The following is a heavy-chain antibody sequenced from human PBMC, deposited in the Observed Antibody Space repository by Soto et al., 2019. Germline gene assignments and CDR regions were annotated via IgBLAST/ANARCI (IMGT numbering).Heavy chain of an antibody. CDR2: IIPIFGTA. CDR1: GGTFSSYA. V-gene: IGHV1-69*06. Sequence: SVKVSCKASGGTFSSYAISWVRQAPGQGLEWMGGIIPIFGTANYAQKFQGRVTITADKSTSTAYMELSSLRSEDTAVYYCARPDFWSGYSFYYYGMDVWGQGTTVTVSS. J-gene: IGHJ6*02. CDR3: ARPDFWSGYSFYYYGMDV. D-gene: IGHD3-3*01.